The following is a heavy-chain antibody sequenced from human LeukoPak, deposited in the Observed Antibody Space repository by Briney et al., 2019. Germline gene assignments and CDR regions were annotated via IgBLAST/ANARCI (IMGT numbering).Heavy chain of an antibody. V-gene: IGHV4-59*01. CDR3: ARTRLLCRSTSCYASHFDP. D-gene: IGHD2-2*01. CDR1: GGSISSYY. Sequence: SETLSLTCTVSGGSISSYYWSWIRQPAGKGLEWIEYIYYSGSTNYNPSLKSRVTISVDTSKNQYSLKLSSVAAADTAEYYCARTRLLCRSTSCYASHFDPWAQGTVLTVSS. J-gene: IGHJ5*02. CDR2: IYYSGST.